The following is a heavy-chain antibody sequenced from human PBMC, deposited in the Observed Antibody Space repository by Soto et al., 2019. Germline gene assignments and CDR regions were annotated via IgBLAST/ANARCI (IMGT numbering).Heavy chain of an antibody. Sequence: EVQLVESGGGLVQPGRSLRLSCAASGFTFDDYAMHWVRRVPGKGLEWVSGISWNSNIIDYADSVKGRFTISRDNAKNYLYLQMNTLRPEGTALYYCAKDDPDGFCSGGRSYFDYWGQGPLVAASP. CDR1: GFTFDDYA. V-gene: IGHV3-9*01. CDR3: AKDDPDGFCSGGRSYFDY. D-gene: IGHD2-15*01. CDR2: ISWNSNII. J-gene: IGHJ4*02.